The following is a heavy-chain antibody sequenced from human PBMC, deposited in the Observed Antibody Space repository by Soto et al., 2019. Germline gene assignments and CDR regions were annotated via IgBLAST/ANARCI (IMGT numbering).Heavy chain of an antibody. V-gene: IGHV4-59*08. Sequence: SETLSLTCTVSGGSISSYYWSWIRQPPGKGLEWIGYIYYSGSTNYNPSLKSRVTISVDTSKNQFSLKLSSVTAADTAVYYCARQYSSSWYWFDPWGQGTLVTVSS. CDR3: ARQYSSSWYWFDP. J-gene: IGHJ5*02. D-gene: IGHD6-13*01. CDR2: IYYSGST. CDR1: GGSISSYY.